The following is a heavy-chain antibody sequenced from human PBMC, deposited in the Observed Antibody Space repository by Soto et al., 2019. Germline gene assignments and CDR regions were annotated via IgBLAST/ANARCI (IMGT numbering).Heavy chain of an antibody. CDR1: GYTFTSYD. CDR2: MNPNNGNT. D-gene: IGHD6-19*01. CDR3: ARDLGGWPDY. Sequence: ASVKVSCKASGYTFTSYDINWVRQATGQGLEYLGWMNPNNGNTKYSQKFQGRVTITIDTSASTAYMELSSLRSEDTAIYYCARDLGGWPDYWGQGTLVTVS. J-gene: IGHJ4*02. V-gene: IGHV1-8*01.